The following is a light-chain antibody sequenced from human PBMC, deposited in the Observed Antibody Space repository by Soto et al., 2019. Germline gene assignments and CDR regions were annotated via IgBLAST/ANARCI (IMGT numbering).Light chain of an antibody. V-gene: IGLV2-14*03. CDR1: SSDIGAFTF. J-gene: IGLJ1*01. Sequence: QSALTQPASVSGSPGQSITISCTGTSSDIGAFTFVSWYQQHPGKVPKLMIFDVNRRPSGVSDRFSGSKSGNTASLTISGLQAEDEGDYYCSSYTSSSTHVFGSGTNSPS. CDR2: DVN. CDR3: SSYTSSSTHV.